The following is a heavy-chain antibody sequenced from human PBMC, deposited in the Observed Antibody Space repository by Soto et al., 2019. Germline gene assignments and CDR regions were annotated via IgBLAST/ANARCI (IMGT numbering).Heavy chain of an antibody. CDR3: ARYYDSSGPDL. D-gene: IGHD3-22*01. J-gene: IGHJ2*01. CDR1: GFTFSIYN. CDR2: IPTTSTPI. Sequence: GGSLRLSCAASGFTFSIYNMVWVRQAPGKGLEWLSYIPTTSTPIYYADSVKGRFTISRDNAKNSLYLQMNSLRAEDTAVDYCARYYDSSGPDLWGRGTRVTVSS. V-gene: IGHV3-48*01.